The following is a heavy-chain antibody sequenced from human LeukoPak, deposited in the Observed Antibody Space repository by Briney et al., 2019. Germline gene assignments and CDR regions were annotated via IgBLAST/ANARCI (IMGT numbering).Heavy chain of an antibody. CDR1: VFTLSSFA. Sequence: PVGSLRLSCAASVFTLSSFATSWVRQAPRKGLEWVSGISASVGRTYYPDSVKVRFPISKANSKNTLYLQMHSLRAEDTAVYYCARVPGGGPAANWGQGTMVPVSS. V-gene: IGHV3-23*01. D-gene: IGHD3-16*01. CDR2: ISASVGRT. J-gene: IGHJ3*01. CDR3: ARVPGGGPAAN.